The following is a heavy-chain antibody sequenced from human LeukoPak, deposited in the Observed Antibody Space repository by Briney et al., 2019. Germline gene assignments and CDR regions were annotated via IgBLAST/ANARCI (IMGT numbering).Heavy chain of an antibody. Sequence: SVKVSCKASGGTFSSYAISWVRQAPGQGLEWVGGIIPIFGTANYAQKFQGRVTITTDESTSTAYMELSSLRSEGPAVYYCAKGRGELLGDYWGQGTLVIVSS. CDR1: GGTFSSYA. D-gene: IGHD1-26*01. V-gene: IGHV1-69*05. J-gene: IGHJ4*02. CDR3: AKGRGELLGDY. CDR2: IIPIFGTA.